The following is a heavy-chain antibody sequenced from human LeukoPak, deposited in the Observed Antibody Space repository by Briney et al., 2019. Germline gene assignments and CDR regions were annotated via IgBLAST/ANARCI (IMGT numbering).Heavy chain of an antibody. D-gene: IGHD3-16*01. J-gene: IGHJ4*02. CDR2: ISVYNGHT. V-gene: IGHV1-18*01. CDR3: ARDSLGSMEY. Sequence: ASVKVSCKASGYTFTSYGISWVRQAPGQGLEWMGWISVYNGHTNYSQKLQGRVTMTTDTSTSTAYMELRSLRSDDTAVYYCARDSLGSMEYWGQGTLVTVSS. CDR1: GYTFTSYG.